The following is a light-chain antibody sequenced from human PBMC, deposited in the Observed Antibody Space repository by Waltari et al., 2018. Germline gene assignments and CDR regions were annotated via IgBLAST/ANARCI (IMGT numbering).Light chain of an antibody. J-gene: IGKJ2*02. CDR2: AAS. Sequence: DIQLTQSPSFLSASVGDRVTITCRASQGIISYLAWYQQKPGKAPKVLIYAASTLQSGVPSRFSGSGSGTEFTLTISSLQPEDCATYYCQQLKSYPRTFGQGTKLEIK. V-gene: IGKV1-9*01. CDR3: QQLKSYPRT. CDR1: QGIISY.